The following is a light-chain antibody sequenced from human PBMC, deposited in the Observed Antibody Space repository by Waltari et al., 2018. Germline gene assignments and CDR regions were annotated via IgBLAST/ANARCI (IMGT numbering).Light chain of an antibody. CDR3: QQSYRTPLT. Sequence: DIQMTQSPSSLSESIGDRVTITCRASQSINSYLNWYQQKPGKAPKVLIFAASSLQSGVPSRFSGSGSGTDFTLTISSLQPEDFATYSCQQSYRTPLTFGGWTKVEIE. CDR2: AAS. V-gene: IGKV1-39*01. J-gene: IGKJ4*01. CDR1: QSINSY.